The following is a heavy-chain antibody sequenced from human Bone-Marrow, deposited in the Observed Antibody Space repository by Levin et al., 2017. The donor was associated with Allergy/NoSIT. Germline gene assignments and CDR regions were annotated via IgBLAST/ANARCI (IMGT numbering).Heavy chain of an antibody. CDR3: AALTGTTSLDY. V-gene: IGHV3-72*01. J-gene: IGHJ4*02. CDR2: TRNKVNSYTT. CDR1: GFTFSDHY. Sequence: SCAASGFTFSDHYMDWVRQAPGKGLEWVGRTRNKVNSYTTEYAASVKGRFTISRDDSKNSLYLQMNSLKTEDTAVYYCAALTGTTSLDYWGQGTLVTVSS. D-gene: IGHD1-7*01.